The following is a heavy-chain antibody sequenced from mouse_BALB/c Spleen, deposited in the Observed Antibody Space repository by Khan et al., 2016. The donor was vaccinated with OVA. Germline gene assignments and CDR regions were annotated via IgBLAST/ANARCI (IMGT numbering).Heavy chain of an antibody. D-gene: IGHD1-1*01. CDR2: VSTGGSYT. CDR1: GFTFSTYG. J-gene: IGHJ3*01. V-gene: IGHV5-6*01. Sequence: EVELVESGGDLVKPGGSLKLSCAASGFTFSTYGMSWVRQTPDKRLQWVATVSTGGSYTYYPARVKGRFTISRDNAKNTLYLQMSGLKSEDTAMFYCTRLAYYYDSEGFAYWGQGTLVTVSA. CDR3: TRLAYYYDSEGFAY.